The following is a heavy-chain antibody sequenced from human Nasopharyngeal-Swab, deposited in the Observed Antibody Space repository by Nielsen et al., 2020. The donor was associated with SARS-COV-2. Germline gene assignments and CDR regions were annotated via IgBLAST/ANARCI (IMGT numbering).Heavy chain of an antibody. CDR2: IKQDGSEK. J-gene: IGHJ6*03. CDR3: ARDSYVGATTDYYYYYMDV. Sequence: VRQMPGKGLGWVANIKQDGSEKYYVDSVKGRFTISRDNAKNSLYLQMNSLRAEDTAVYYCARDSYVGATTDYYYYYMDVWGKGTTVTVSS. V-gene: IGHV3-7*01. D-gene: IGHD1-26*01.